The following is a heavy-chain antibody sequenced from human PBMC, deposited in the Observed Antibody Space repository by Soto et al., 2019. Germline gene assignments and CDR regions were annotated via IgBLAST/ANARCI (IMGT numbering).Heavy chain of an antibody. Sequence: QVQLVQSGAEVKKPGSSVKVSCKASGGTFSSYAISWVRQAPGQGLEWMGGIIPIFGTANYAQKFQGRVTITADESTSTAYMELRSLRSEDTAVYYCARQITTPTRYYYYGMDVWGQGTTVTVSS. CDR1: GGTFSSYA. V-gene: IGHV1-69*01. CDR3: ARQITTPTRYYYYGMDV. D-gene: IGHD4-4*01. J-gene: IGHJ6*02. CDR2: IIPIFGTA.